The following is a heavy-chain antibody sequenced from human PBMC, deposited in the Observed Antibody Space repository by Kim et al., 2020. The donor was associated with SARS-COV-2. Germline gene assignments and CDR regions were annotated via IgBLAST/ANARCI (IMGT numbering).Heavy chain of an antibody. CDR1: GGSISSSSYY. V-gene: IGHV4-39*01. CDR3: ARSAYSSGWSNYYYYYGMDV. J-gene: IGHJ6*02. CDR2: IYYSGST. Sequence: SETLSLTCTVSGGSISSSSYYWGWIRQPPGKGLEWIGSIYYSGSTYYNPSLKSRVTISVDTSKNQFSLKLSSVTAADTAVYYCARSAYSSGWSNYYYYYGMDVWGQGTTVTVSS. D-gene: IGHD6-19*01.